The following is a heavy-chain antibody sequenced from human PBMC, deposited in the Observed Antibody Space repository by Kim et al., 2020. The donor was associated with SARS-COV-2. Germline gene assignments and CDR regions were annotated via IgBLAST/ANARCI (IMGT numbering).Heavy chain of an antibody. Sequence: SVDGRFTISRDNAKNSLYLQMNSLRAEDTAFYYCSKDILGIAATGTTFDYWGQGTLVTVSS. D-gene: IGHD6-13*01. J-gene: IGHJ4*02. V-gene: IGHV3-9*01. CDR3: SKDILGIAATGTTFDY.